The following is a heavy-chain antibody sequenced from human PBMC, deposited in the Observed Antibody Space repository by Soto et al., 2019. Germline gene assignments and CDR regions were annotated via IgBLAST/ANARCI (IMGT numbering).Heavy chain of an antibody. CDR1: GFSLTTGVG. CDR2: VYWDDDK. CDR3: ATLTADF. J-gene: IGHJ4*02. V-gene: IGHV2-5*02. Sequence: ITLEESGPTLVKPTETLTLTCTFSGFSLTTGVGVGWVRQPPGKALEWLALVYWDDDKHYTPSLMSRLTITKDISKGQVVLTMTNMDPVDTATYYCATLTADFWRPGTLVTVSS.